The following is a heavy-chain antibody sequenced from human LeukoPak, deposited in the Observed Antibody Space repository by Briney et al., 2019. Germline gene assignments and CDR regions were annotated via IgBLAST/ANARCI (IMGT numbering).Heavy chain of an antibody. CDR2: ISYDGSNK. CDR3: AKGLWVVRGVIGDAFDI. D-gene: IGHD3-10*01. CDR1: GFTFSGYG. V-gene: IGHV3-30*18. Sequence: GGSLRLSCAASGFTFSGYGMHWVRQAPGKGLEGVAVISYDGSNKYYADSVKGRFTISRDNSKNTLYLQMNSLRAEDTAVYYCAKGLWVVRGVIGDAFDIWGQGTMVTVSS. J-gene: IGHJ3*02.